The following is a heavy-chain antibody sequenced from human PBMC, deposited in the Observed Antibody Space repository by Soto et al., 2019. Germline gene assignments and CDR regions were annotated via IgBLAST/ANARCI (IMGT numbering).Heavy chain of an antibody. CDR2: MNPNSGNT. D-gene: IGHD2-15*01. J-gene: IGHJ3*02. Sequence: ASVKLSCKASGYTFTSYDINWVRQATRQGLEWMGWMNPNSGNTGYAQKFQGRVTMTRNTSISTAYMELSSLRSEDTAVYYCASSQGYCSGGSCYGSDAFDIWGQGTMVTVSS. CDR1: GYTFTSYD. V-gene: IGHV1-8*01. CDR3: ASSQGYCSGGSCYGSDAFDI.